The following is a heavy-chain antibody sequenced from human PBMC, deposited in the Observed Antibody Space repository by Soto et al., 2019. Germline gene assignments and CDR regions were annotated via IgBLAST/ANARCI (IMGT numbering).Heavy chain of an antibody. CDR1: GYTFTSYA. Sequence: GASVKVSCKASGYTFTSYAMHWVRQAPGQRLEWMGWINAGNGNTKYSQKFQGRVTITRDTSASTAYMELSSLRSEDTAVYYCARDSRLLMSTVTTLGYWGQGTLVTVSS. CDR3: ARDSRLLMSTVTTLGY. V-gene: IGHV1-3*01. CDR2: INAGNGNT. J-gene: IGHJ4*02. D-gene: IGHD4-17*01.